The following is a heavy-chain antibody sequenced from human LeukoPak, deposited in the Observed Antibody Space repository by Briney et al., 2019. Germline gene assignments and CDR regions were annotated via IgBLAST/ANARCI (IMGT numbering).Heavy chain of an antibody. CDR3: TTDLGITMIRGVIVL. J-gene: IGHJ4*02. D-gene: IGHD3-10*01. CDR2: IKSKGDGETT. CDR1: GFTFTNAW. V-gene: IGHV3-15*01. Sequence: PGESLRLSCAASGFTFTNAWMSWVRQAPGKGLEWVGRIKSKGDGETTDYAAPVKGRFTMSRDDSKATLYLQMNSLKTEDTAVYFCTTDLGITMIRGVIVLWGQGTLVTVSS.